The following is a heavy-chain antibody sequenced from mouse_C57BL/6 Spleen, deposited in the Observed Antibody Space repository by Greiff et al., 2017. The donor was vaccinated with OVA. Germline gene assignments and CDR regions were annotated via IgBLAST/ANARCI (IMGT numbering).Heavy chain of an antibody. CDR3: TRDDYDYYAMDY. CDR2: IRNKANNHAT. V-gene: IGHV6-6*01. Sequence: EVKVEESGGGLVQPGGSMKLSCAASGFTFSDAWMDWVRQSPEKGLEWVAEIRNKANNHATYYAESVKGRFTISRDDSKSSVYLQMNSLRAEDTGIYYCTRDDYDYYAMDYWGQGTSVTVSS. D-gene: IGHD2-4*01. J-gene: IGHJ4*01. CDR1: GFTFSDAW.